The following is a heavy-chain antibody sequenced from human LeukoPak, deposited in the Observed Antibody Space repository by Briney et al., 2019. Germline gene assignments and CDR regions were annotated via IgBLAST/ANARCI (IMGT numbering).Heavy chain of an antibody. Sequence: GGSLRLSCAASGFTFSSYAMHWVRQAPGKGLEWVAVISYDGSNKYYADSVKGRFTISRDNSKNTLYLQMNGLRAEDTAVYYCARDRALYSSSWYPSMDVWGRGTTVTVSS. V-gene: IGHV3-30*04. CDR3: ARDRALYSSSWYPSMDV. CDR2: ISYDGSNK. CDR1: GFTFSSYA. J-gene: IGHJ6*04. D-gene: IGHD6-13*01.